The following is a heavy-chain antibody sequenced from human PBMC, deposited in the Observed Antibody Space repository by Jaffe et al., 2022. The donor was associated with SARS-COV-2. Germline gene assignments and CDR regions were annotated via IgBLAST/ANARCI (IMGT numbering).Heavy chain of an antibody. CDR2: INPSDSET. J-gene: IGHJ4*02. CDR1: GYSFTNYW. Sequence: EVQLVQSGAEVKKPGESLKISCKGSGYSFTNYWIAWVRQMPGRGLEWLGIINPSDSETRYSPSFQGQVAISADKSISTVYLQWSSLKASDTAMYYCARLNNVLTGYLDYWGQGTLVTVSS. V-gene: IGHV5-51*01. D-gene: IGHD3-9*01. CDR3: ARLNNVLTGYLDY.